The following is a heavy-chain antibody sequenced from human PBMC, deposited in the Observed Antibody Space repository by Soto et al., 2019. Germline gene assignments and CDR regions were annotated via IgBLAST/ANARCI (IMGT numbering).Heavy chain of an antibody. CDR3: AKDRSLLMHSDFWSVYM. V-gene: IGHV3-23*01. J-gene: IGHJ3*02. D-gene: IGHD3-3*01. CDR1: GFTFSRYA. CDR2: ISGSGGST. Sequence: GGSLRLSCAASGFTFSRYAMSWVRQAPGKGLEWVSAISGSGGSTYYADSVTGRFTISRGNSKNTLYLQMNSLRAEDTAVSYCAKDRSLLMHSDFWSVYMWGQGTMVTVSS.